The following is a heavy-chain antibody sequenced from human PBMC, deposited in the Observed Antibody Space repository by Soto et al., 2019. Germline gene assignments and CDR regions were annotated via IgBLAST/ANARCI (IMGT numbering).Heavy chain of an antibody. J-gene: IGHJ6*02. CDR3: ARNESSNIYGMDV. Sequence: EVQLVESGGGLVKPGGSLRLSCAAPGFTFSSYSMNWVRQAPGKGLEWVSSISSSSFSINYADSVKGRFSISRDNAQNSLHLQMNNLRAEDTAVYYCARNESSNIYGMDVWGQGTTVTVSS. CDR2: ISSSSFSI. V-gene: IGHV3-21*01. D-gene: IGHD6-6*01. CDR1: GFTFSSYS.